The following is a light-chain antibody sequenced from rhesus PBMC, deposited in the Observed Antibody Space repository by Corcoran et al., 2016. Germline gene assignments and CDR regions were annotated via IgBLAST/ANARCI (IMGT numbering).Light chain of an antibody. V-gene: IGKV3-24*04. CDR3: QQSSNSLT. CDR2: GAS. Sequence: ETVVTQSPATLSLSPGERATLPCRASQRVGSYLAWYQQKPGQAPRLLIYGASSRATGSPDRFSGSGSGTDFTLTISSLEPEDVGVYYCQQSSNSLTFGGGTKVELK. CDR1: QRVGSY. J-gene: IGKJ4*01.